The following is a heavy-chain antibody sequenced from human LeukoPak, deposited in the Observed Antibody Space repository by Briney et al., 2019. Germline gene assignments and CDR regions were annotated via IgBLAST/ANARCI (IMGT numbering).Heavy chain of an antibody. J-gene: IGHJ5*02. V-gene: IGHV3-7*03. CDR3: ARDYFP. D-gene: IGHD3-9*01. Sequence: PGGSLRLSCAASGFTFTDAWMSWVRQAPGKGLEWVANIKTDGSEKYYVDSVKGRFTISRDNAKNSLYLQMNSLRAEDTAVYYCARDYFPWGQGTLVIVSS. CDR1: GFTFTDAW. CDR2: IKTDGSEK.